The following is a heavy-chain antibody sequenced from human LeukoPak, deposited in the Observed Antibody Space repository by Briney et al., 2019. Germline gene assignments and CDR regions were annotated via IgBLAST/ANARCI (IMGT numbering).Heavy chain of an antibody. CDR2: IHNSGTT. J-gene: IGHJ4*02. CDR3: ARNGRLQSVDY. Sequence: SETLSLTCTVSGGSISTYYWSWIRQSPGSGLEWIGYIHNSGTTNYNPSLKSRVTFSVDTSNNQFSLKLSSVTAADTAVYYCARNGRLQSVDYWGPGTLVTVSS. D-gene: IGHD5-24*01. V-gene: IGHV4-59*01. CDR1: GGSISTYY.